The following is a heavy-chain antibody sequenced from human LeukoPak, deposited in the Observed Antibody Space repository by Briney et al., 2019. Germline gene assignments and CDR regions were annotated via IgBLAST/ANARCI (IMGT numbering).Heavy chain of an antibody. D-gene: IGHD3/OR15-3a*01. CDR1: SGSIRSYH. CDR2: ICTTGDT. V-gene: IGHV4-4*07. J-gene: IGHJ4*02. Sequence: SKTLSLTCTVSSGSIRSYHWAWIRQPAGKELEWIGRICTTGDTDYNPSLKSRVTMSVDTSKNQFSLNLRSVTTADTAFYYCARNGYTKSWTHLDYWGQGILVSVSS. CDR3: ARNGYTKSWTHLDY.